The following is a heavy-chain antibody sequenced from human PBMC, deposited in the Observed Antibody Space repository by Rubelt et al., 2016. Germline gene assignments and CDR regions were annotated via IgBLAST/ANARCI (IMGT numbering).Heavy chain of an antibody. CDR3: AGGVDPDFWSGYYAFDY. CDR2: INHSGST. J-gene: IGHJ4*02. Sequence: QVQLQQWGAGLLKPSETLSLTCAVYGGSFSGYYWSWIRQPPGKGLEWIGEINHSGSTNYNPSLKSRVTSSVDTSKEQFSLKLSFVTAADTAVYYCAGGVDPDFWSGYYAFDYWGQGTLVTVSS. CDR1: GGSFSGYY. V-gene: IGHV4-34*01. D-gene: IGHD3-3*01.